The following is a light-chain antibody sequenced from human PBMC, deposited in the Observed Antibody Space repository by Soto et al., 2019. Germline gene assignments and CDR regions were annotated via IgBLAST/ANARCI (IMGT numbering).Light chain of an antibody. Sequence: SVSASVGDRLTITCRANRDISSWSAWYQQKPGKAPKLLIYDASNLETGVPSRFSGSGSGTDFTFTISSLQPEDIGTYYCRQDDKLLRRTFGQVS. CDR2: DAS. J-gene: IGKJ1*01. CDR3: RQDDKLLRRT. CDR1: RDISSW. V-gene: IGKV1-33*01.